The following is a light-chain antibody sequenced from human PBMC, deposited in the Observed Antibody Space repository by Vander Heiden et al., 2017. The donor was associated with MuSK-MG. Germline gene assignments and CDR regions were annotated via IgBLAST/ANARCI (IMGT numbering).Light chain of an antibody. J-gene: IGKJ5*01. Sequence: EIVMTQSPALLSVSPGERATLSCRASRSVSSDLAWYQQKPGQAPRLLISGASIRATGVPDRFRGSGSGTEFILTISSLQSEDFAVYYCQQYNNWPPLTFGQGTRLEIK. CDR3: QQYNNWPPLT. V-gene: IGKV3-15*01. CDR1: RSVSSD. CDR2: GAS.